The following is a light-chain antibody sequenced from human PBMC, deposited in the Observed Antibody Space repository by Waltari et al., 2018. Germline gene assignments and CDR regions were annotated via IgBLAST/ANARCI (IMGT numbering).Light chain of an antibody. V-gene: IGLV2-8*01. CDR1: STDVEGYDP. CDR3: SSYAGGSSLM. J-gene: IGLJ3*02. CDR2: AVT. Sequence: QSALTQPPSASGSPGQSITISCTGISTDVEGYDPVFWYQQHPGKAPKRLIHAVTKRPSGVPDRFAGSKSGNTASLAVSGLQAEDEAEYYGSSYAGGSSLMFGGGTKLPVL.